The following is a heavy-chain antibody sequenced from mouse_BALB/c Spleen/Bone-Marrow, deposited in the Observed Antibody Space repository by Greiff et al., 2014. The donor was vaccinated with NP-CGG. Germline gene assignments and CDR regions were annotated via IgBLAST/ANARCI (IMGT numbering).Heavy chain of an antibody. CDR2: IAPGNGST. Sequence: DLVKPGASVKLSCKASGYTFTNYWINWIKQRPGQGLEWIGRIAPGNGSTYYNEMFKGKTTLTVDTYSSTAYIQLSSLSSEDSDVYFCARERYGYDGWYFDVWGAGTTVTVSS. J-gene: IGHJ1*01. CDR3: ARERYGYDGWYFDV. D-gene: IGHD2-2*01. CDR1: GYTFTNYW. V-gene: IGHV1S41*01.